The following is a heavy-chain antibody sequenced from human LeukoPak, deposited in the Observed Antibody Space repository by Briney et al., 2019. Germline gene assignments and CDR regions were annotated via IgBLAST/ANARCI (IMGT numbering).Heavy chain of an antibody. J-gene: IGHJ4*02. V-gene: IGHV4-34*01. CDR3: ARGHVPAANFDY. Sequence: SSETLSLTCAVYGGSFSGYYWSWIRQPPGKGLEWIGEINHSGSTNYNPSLKSRVTISVDTSKNQFSLKLSSVTAADTAVYYCARGHVPAANFDYWGQGTLVTVS. CDR1: GGSFSGYY. D-gene: IGHD2-2*01. CDR2: INHSGST.